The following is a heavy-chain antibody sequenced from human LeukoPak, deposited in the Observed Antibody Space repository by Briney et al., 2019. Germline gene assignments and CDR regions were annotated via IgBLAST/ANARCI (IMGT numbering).Heavy chain of an antibody. Sequence: GGSLRLSCAASRSSFSDSYMSWIRQAPGKGLEWVSYISSSGDYTAYADSVQGRFTISRDNAKNSLYLQMNSLRAEDTAVYYCARDRHHRFGGLFPWGQGTLVTVSS. CDR1: RSSFSDSY. V-gene: IGHV3-11*06. CDR3: ARDRHHRFGGLFP. J-gene: IGHJ4*02. CDR2: ISSSGDYT. D-gene: IGHD3-10*01.